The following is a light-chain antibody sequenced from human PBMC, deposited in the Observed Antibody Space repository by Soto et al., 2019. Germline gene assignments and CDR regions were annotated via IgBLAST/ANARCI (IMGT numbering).Light chain of an antibody. CDR2: NND. CDR3: AAWDDSLIGFWV. Sequence: QSVLTQPPSASGTPGQRVSXFCSGSRSNIGSNPVSWYQQLPGTAPKLLIYNNDQRPSGVPNRFSGSKSGTTASLAISGLRSXDEAXYYCAAWDDSLIGFWVFGGGTQLTVL. J-gene: IGLJ3*02. CDR1: RSNIGSNP. V-gene: IGLV1-44*01.